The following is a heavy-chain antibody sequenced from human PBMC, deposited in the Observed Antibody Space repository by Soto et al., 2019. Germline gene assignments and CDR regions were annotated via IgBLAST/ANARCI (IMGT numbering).Heavy chain of an antibody. CDR3: ARLQWLVGLDH. CDR2: INQDGSER. V-gene: IGHV3-7*01. D-gene: IGHD5-12*01. Sequence: EAQLVESGGGLVQQGGSLRLSCVASRFTFSNYWMTWVRQAPGKVLEWVANINQDGSERDYVDAVKGRFTISRDNAKNSMYLQVSSLRVEDTAVYYCARLQWLVGLDHWGQGILVTVSS. CDR1: RFTFSNYW. J-gene: IGHJ4*02.